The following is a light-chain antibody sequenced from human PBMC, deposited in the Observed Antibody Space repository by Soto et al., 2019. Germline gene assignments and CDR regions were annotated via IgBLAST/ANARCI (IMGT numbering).Light chain of an antibody. CDR1: QSVSSSY. CDR3: QNYGNSPWT. J-gene: IGKJ1*01. Sequence: EIVLTQSPGTLSLSPVERATLSFRASQSVSSSYLAWYQQKPGQAPRLLIYGASNRATGIPDRFSGSGSETDFTLTISGLEPEDFAVYYCQNYGNSPWTFGQGTKVDIK. V-gene: IGKV3-20*01. CDR2: GAS.